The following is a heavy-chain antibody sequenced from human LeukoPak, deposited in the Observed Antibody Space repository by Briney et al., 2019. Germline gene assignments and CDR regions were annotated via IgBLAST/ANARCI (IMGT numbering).Heavy chain of an antibody. CDR2: IKQDGSEK. J-gene: IGHJ4*02. CDR1: GFSFSNYW. V-gene: IGHV3-7*01. Sequence: PGGSLRLSCAASGFSFSNYWMSWVRQAPGKGLEWVANIKQDGSEKYYVDSVKGRFTISRDNAKNSLYLQMNSLRAEDTAVYYCARDLSSTLYSDSSAYFDYWGRGTLVTVSS. D-gene: IGHD3-22*01. CDR3: ARDLSSTLYSDSSAYFDY.